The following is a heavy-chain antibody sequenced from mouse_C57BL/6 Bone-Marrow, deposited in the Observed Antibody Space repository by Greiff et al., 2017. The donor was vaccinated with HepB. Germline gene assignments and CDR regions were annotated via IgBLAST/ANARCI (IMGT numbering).Heavy chain of an antibody. J-gene: IGHJ2*01. CDR3: TVGLRRGFDY. V-gene: IGHV1-15*01. D-gene: IGHD2-4*01. CDR1: GYTFTDYE. Sequence: QVQLQQSGAELVWPGASVTLSCKASGYTFTDYEMHWVKQTPVHGLEWIGALDPETGGTAYNQRFEGKAILTSDKSSSTAYMELRSLTSEDSAVYYCTVGLRRGFDYWGKGTTLTGSS. CDR2: LDPETGGT.